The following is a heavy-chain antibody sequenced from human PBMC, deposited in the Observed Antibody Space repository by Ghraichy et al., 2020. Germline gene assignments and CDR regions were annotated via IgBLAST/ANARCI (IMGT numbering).Heavy chain of an antibody. CDR3: ARAGYPDY. J-gene: IGHJ4*02. Sequence: SQTLSLTCAVYGGSFSGYYWSWIRQPPGKGLEWIGEINHSGSTNYNPSLKSRVTISVDTSKNQFSLKLSSVTAADTAVYYCARAGYPDYWGQGTLVTVSS. V-gene: IGHV4-34*01. CDR2: INHSGST. D-gene: IGHD1-1*01. CDR1: GGSFSGYY.